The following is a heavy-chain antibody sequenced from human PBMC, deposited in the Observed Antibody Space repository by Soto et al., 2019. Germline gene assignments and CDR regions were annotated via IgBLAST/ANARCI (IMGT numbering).Heavy chain of an antibody. J-gene: IGHJ4*02. CDR2: ISHLEST. Sequence: SETLSLTCTVSGASISYGGFSWSWIRQSPGKGLEWIGYISHLESTYFHPSFKSRLTMSIDRTRNQFSLKLSSVTAADMAVYYCARGGGYDPFDYWGQGVLVTVSS. V-gene: IGHV4-30-2*06. CDR3: ARGGGYDPFDY. CDR1: GASISYGGFS. D-gene: IGHD5-12*01.